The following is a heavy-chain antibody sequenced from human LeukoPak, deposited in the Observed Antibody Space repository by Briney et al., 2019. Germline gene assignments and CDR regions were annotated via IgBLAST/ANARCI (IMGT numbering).Heavy chain of an antibody. CDR1: GGSITNYY. Sequence: SETLSLTCTVSGGSITNYYWSWIRQPAGKGLEWIGRIYTSGSTNYNPSLKSRVTISVDTSKNQFSLKLSSVTAADTAVYYCARDLGCSSTSCPVGDYYYYYMDVWGKGTTVTVSS. CDR2: IYTSGST. CDR3: ARDLGCSSTSCPVGDYYYYYMDV. J-gene: IGHJ6*03. D-gene: IGHD2-2*01. V-gene: IGHV4-4*07.